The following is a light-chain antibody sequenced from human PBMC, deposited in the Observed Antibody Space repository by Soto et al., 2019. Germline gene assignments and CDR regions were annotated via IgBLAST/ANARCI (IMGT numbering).Light chain of an antibody. CDR2: DND. J-gene: IGLJ1*01. CDR3: GTWDSGLSIGV. Sequence: SVLTQPPSVCASPGQMVTISCSGSSSDIGNNYVSWYQHLPGTAPKLLIYDNDERPSGIPDRFSGSKSGTSATLGITGLQTGDEADYYCGTWDSGLSIGVFGTGTKVTVL. CDR1: SSDIGNNY. V-gene: IGLV1-51*01.